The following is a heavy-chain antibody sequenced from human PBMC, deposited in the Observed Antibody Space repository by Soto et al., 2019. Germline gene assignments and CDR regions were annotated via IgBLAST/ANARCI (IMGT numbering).Heavy chain of an antibody. Sequence: GGSLRLSCAASGFSFTDDWMNWVRQAPGKGLEWVGRIKRKTDGGTIDSAAPVKGRFTISRDDSKNTVYLQMSSLKTEDTAVYFCTTDYCSAATCHLNNWGQGALVTVSS. CDR2: IKRKTDGGTI. V-gene: IGHV3-15*07. D-gene: IGHD2-15*01. CDR1: GFSFTDDW. J-gene: IGHJ4*02. CDR3: TTDYCSAATCHLNN.